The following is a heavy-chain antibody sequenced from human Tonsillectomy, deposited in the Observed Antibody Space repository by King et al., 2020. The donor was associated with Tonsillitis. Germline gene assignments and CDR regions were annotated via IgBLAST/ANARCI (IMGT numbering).Heavy chain of an antibody. J-gene: IGHJ4*02. V-gene: IGHV3-23*04. CDR2: ISGSGGST. CDR1: GFTFSTYA. CDR3: AKTNPYCSSSSCYPMQYYFDY. Sequence: VQLVESGGGLVQPGGSLRLSCAASGFTFSTYAMSWVRQAPGKGLEWVSAISGSGGSTYYADSVKDRFTISRDNSKNKLYLQMNSLRAEDTAVYYCAKTNPYCSSSSCYPMQYYFDYWGQGTLVTVSS. D-gene: IGHD2-2*01.